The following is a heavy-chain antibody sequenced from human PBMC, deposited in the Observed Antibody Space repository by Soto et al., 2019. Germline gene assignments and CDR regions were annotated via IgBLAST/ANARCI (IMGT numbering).Heavy chain of an antibody. CDR1: GYSITTGYY. V-gene: IGHV4-38-2*01. D-gene: IGHD6-19*01. CDR2: ISHSGGP. J-gene: IGHJ5*02. Sequence: KPSETLSLTCAVSGYSITTGYYWAWIRQSPGRGPEWIGSISHSGGPYYNPSLKSRVTISVATSKKQFSLRLNSVTAADTAVYYCARSIAVAGTGWFDPWGQGTLVTVSS. CDR3: ARSIAVAGTGWFDP.